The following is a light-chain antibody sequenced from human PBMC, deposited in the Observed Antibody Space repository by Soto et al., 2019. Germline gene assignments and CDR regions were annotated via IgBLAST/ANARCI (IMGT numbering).Light chain of an antibody. Sequence: VLTQSPATLSLSPGERATLSCRASQSVSSYLAWYQQKPGQAPRLLIYDASNRATGIPARFSGSGSGTDFTLTISSLEPEDFAVYYCQQRSNWRTFGQGTKVEIK. V-gene: IGKV3-11*01. CDR3: QQRSNWRT. CDR1: QSVSSY. CDR2: DAS. J-gene: IGKJ1*01.